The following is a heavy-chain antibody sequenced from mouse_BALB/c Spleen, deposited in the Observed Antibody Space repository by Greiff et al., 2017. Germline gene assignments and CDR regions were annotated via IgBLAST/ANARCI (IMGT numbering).Heavy chain of an antibody. CDR2: ISSGGSYT. D-gene: IGHD2-12*01. J-gene: IGHJ4*01. V-gene: IGHV5-6*01. CDR3: ARQELRRAMDY. CDR1: GFTFSSYG. Sequence: VQLQQSGGDLVKPGGSLKLSCAASGFTFSSYGMSWVRQTPDKRLEWVATISSGGSYTYYPDSVKGRFTISRDNAKNTLYLQMSSLKSEDTAMYYCARQELRRAMDYWGQGTSVTVSS.